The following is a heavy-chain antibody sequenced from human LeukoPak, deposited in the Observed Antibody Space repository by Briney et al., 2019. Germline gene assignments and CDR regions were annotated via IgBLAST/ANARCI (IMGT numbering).Heavy chain of an antibody. CDR3: VKVRAIDY. CDR2: ISSEGGRK. V-gene: IGHV3-64D*08. J-gene: IGHJ4*02. Sequence: GGSLRLSCSASGFSFSRFSMHWVRQAPGKGLEYVSSISSEGGRKYYPDSVKGRFTISRDNSKNILYLQMSSLTAEDTAVYYCVKVRAIDYWGQGTLVTVTS. CDR1: GFSFSRFS.